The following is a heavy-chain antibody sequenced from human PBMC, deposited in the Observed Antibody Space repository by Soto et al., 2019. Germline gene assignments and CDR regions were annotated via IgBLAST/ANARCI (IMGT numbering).Heavy chain of an antibody. D-gene: IGHD2-21*01. Sequence: QVQLQESGPGLVKPSQTLSLTCSVSGASISSGGYYWNWIRQHPGKGLEWIGYIYYSGTTYYNPSLKSRVTISVATSKNQFSRKLSSVTAADTAVYYCAASCVGCGGFNYYGMDVWGQGTTVTVSS. V-gene: IGHV4-31*03. CDR1: GASISSGGYY. CDR3: AASCVGCGGFNYYGMDV. J-gene: IGHJ6*02. CDR2: IYYSGTT.